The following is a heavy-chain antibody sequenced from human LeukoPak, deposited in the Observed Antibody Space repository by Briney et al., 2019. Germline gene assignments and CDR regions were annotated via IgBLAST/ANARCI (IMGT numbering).Heavy chain of an antibody. V-gene: IGHV3-9*01. J-gene: IGHJ4*02. CDR3: AKDKHYYGSGTICD. CDR2: ISWNSGSI. Sequence: GGSLRLSCAASGFTFGDYAMHWVRQAPGKGLEWVSGISWNSGSIGYADSVKGRFTISRDNAKNSLYLQVNSLRAEDTALYYCAKDKHYYGSGTICDWGQGTLVTVSS. CDR1: GFTFGDYA. D-gene: IGHD3-10*01.